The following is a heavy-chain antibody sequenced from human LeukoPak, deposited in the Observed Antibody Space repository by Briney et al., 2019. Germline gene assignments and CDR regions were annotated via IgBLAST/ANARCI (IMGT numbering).Heavy chain of an antibody. Sequence: GESLKISCKDSGYRFTSYWIAWVRQMPGKGLEWMGIIYPADSDTRYSPSFQGQVTISVDKSINTVYLQWSSLKASDTAIYYCARDPRGYSHFDQWGQGTLVTVSS. J-gene: IGHJ4*02. CDR2: IYPADSDT. CDR3: ARDPRGYSHFDQ. CDR1: GYRFTSYW. V-gene: IGHV5-51*01. D-gene: IGHD5-18*01.